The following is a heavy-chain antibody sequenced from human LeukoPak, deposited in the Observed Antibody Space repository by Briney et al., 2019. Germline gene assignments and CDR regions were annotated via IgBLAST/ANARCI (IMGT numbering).Heavy chain of an antibody. V-gene: IGHV1-18*01. D-gene: IGHD3-10*01. Sequence: ASVKVSCKASGYTLTSYGISWLRQAPGQGLEWMGWISAYNGNTNYAQKLQGRVTMTTDTSTSTAYMELRSLRSDDTAVYYCARRRPVLSGSTEEHWFDPWGQGTLVTVSS. J-gene: IGHJ5*02. CDR1: GYTLTSYG. CDR2: ISAYNGNT. CDR3: ARRRPVLSGSTEEHWFDP.